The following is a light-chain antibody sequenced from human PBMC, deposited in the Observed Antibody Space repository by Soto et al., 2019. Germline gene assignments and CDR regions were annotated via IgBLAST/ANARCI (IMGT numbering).Light chain of an antibody. J-gene: IGKJ1*01. CDR2: RAS. Sequence: EIVMTQSPATLSVSPGERATLSCTASHYVYSNVDWFQQRPGQAPRLLIYRASTTATGTPARFSCSGSGTEFTLTITGLQSEDFALYYCQQYHNLWTFGRGTKVDIK. CDR3: QQYHNLWT. V-gene: IGKV3-15*01. CDR1: HYVYSN.